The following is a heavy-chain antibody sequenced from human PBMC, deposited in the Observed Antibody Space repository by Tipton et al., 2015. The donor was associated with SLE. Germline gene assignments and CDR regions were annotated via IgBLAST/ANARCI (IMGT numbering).Heavy chain of an antibody. V-gene: IGHV4-34*01. CDR2: VHYSGVT. CDR1: GGSFNGYF. Sequence: TLSLTCAVYGGSFNGYFWTWIRQPPGRGLEWIGNVHYSGVTYYNPSLKSRVTLSVDTSKNQFSLNLSSVTAADRAVYYCATEGSLNAFDFWGQGTMVTVSS. J-gene: IGHJ3*01. CDR3: ATEGSLNAFDF.